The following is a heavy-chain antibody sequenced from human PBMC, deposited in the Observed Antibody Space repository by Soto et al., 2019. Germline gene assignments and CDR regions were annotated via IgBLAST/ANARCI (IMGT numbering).Heavy chain of an antibody. J-gene: IGHJ2*01. CDR1: GYTFSIYG. CDR2: ISAYNGNT. Sequence: QVQLVQSGAEVKKPGASVKVSCKASGYTFSIYGISWVRQAPGQGLEWMGWISAYNGNTKYAQKLQGRVTVTTDTSTSSAYMELRSLRSDDTAVYYCARDLSGGTHPWFFDLWGRGTLVTVSS. CDR3: ARDLSGGTHPWFFDL. V-gene: IGHV1-18*01. D-gene: IGHD1-26*01.